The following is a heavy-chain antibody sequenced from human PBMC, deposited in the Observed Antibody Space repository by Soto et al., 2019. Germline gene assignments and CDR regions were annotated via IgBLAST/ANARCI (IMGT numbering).Heavy chain of an antibody. CDR1: GFTFNSYG. CDR3: ARTRSARSDFRSYSLDV. CDR2: ISDDSTKT. J-gene: IGHJ6*02. Sequence: QVQLVESGGGVVQPGRSLRLSCAASGFTFNSYGMHWVRQGPGNGLEWVAFISDDSTKTYYSYSRKGRFTMSRDTSNTALYVHMNRLTGEATSVYYCARTRSARSDFRSYSLDVWGQGTTVTVSS. V-gene: IGHV3-30*03. D-gene: IGHD2-15*01.